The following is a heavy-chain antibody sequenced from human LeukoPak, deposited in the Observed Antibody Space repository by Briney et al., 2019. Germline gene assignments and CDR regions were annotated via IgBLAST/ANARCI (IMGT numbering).Heavy chain of an antibody. V-gene: IGHV1-69*13. CDR2: IIPIFGTA. CDR3: ARRNYDFWSGYYTVDY. D-gene: IGHD3-3*01. Sequence: GASVKVSCKASGGTFSSYAISWVRQAPGQGLEWMGGIIPIFGTANYAQKFQGRVTITADESTSTAYMELSSLRSEDTAVYYCARRNYDFWSGYYTVDYWGQGTLVTVSS. CDR1: GGTFSSYA. J-gene: IGHJ4*02.